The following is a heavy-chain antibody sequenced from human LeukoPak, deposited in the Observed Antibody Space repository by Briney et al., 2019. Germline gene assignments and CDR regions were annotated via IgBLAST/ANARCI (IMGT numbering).Heavy chain of an antibody. CDR3: ARYYSGSYYVRNWFDP. Sequence: SETLSLTCAVYGGSFSVYYWSWIRQPPGKGLEWIGEINHSGSTNYNPSLKSRVTISVDTSKNQFSLKLSSVTAADTAVYYCARYYSGSYYVRNWFDPWGQGTLVTVSS. V-gene: IGHV4-34*01. CDR2: INHSGST. D-gene: IGHD1-26*01. CDR1: GGSFSVYY. J-gene: IGHJ5*02.